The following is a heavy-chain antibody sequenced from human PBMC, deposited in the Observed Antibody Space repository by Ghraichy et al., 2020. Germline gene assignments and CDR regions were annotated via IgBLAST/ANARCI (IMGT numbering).Heavy chain of an antibody. Sequence: SETLSLTCTVSGGSVSSGSYYWSWIRQPPGKGLEWIGYIYYSGSTNYNPSLKSRVTISVDTSKNQFSLKLRSVTAADTAVYYCARVYLERDTPFYGSGSIYYYYGMDVWGQGTTVTVSS. CDR1: GGSVSSGSYY. CDR2: IYYSGST. V-gene: IGHV4-61*01. D-gene: IGHD3-10*01. J-gene: IGHJ6*02. CDR3: ARVYLERDTPFYGSGSIYYYYGMDV.